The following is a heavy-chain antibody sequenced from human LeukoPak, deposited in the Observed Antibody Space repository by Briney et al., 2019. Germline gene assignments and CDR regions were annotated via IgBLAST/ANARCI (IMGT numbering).Heavy chain of an antibody. Sequence: PSETLSLTCTVSGRSISSYYWSWIRQPPGKGLEWIGYIYTSGSTNYNPSLKSRVTVSVDTSKNQFSLTLSSVTAADTAVYYCARSRVSNYGNYMDVWGKGTTVTVSS. V-gene: IGHV4-4*09. J-gene: IGHJ6*03. CDR1: GRSISSYY. CDR2: IYTSGST. CDR3: ARSRVSNYGNYMDV. D-gene: IGHD4-11*01.